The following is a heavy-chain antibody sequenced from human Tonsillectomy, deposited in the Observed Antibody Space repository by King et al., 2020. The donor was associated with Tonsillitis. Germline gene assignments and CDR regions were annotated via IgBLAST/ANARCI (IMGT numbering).Heavy chain of an antibody. CDR3: ARYRRTGSDAFDI. D-gene: IGHD7-27*01. V-gene: IGHV3-21*01. J-gene: IGHJ3*02. CDR1: GFTFSGYT. CDR2: ISSSSSYI. Sequence: VQLVESGGGLVKPGGSLRLSCAASGFTFSGYTMNWVRQAPGKGLEWVSSISSSSSYIYYADSVKGRFTISRDNAKKLLYLQMNSLRAEDTALYYCARYRRTGSDAFDIWGQGTMVTVSS.